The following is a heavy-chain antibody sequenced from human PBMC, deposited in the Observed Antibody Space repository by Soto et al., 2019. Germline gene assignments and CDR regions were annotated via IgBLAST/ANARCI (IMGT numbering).Heavy chain of an antibody. CDR3: AMSNYYDSSGYENWFDP. V-gene: IGHV1-46*01. Sequence: GASVKVSCKASGYTFTSYYMHWVRQAPGQGLEWMGIINPSGGSTSYAQKFQGRVTMTRDTSISTAYMELSRLRSDDTAVYYCAMSNYYDSSGYENWFDPWGQGTLVTVSS. CDR2: INPSGGST. D-gene: IGHD3-22*01. CDR1: GYTFTSYY. J-gene: IGHJ5*02.